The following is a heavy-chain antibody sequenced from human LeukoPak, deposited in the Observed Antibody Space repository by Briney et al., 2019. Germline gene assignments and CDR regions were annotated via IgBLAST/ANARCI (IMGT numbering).Heavy chain of an antibody. CDR1: GGTFSSYA. CDR2: IIPIFGTA. V-gene: IGHV1-69*01. CDR3: ARVSWAAENWFDP. Sequence: ASVKVSCKASGGTFSSYAISWVRQAPEQGLEWMGGIIPIFGTANYAQKFQGRVTITADESTSTAYMELSSLRSEDTAVYYCARVSWAAENWFDPWGQGTLVTVSS. J-gene: IGHJ5*02. D-gene: IGHD6-13*01.